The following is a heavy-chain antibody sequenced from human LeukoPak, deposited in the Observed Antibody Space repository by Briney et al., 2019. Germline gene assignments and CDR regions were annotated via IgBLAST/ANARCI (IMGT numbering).Heavy chain of an antibody. D-gene: IGHD1-26*01. CDR2: ISSSSSYI. V-gene: IGHV3-21*01. Sequence: GGSLRLSCAASGFTFSSYSMNWVRQAPGKGLEWVSSISSSSSYIYYADSVKGRFTISRDNAKNSLYLQRNSLRAEDTAVYYCARESVFGTVGATADVWGKGTTVTVSS. CDR3: ARESVFGTVGATADV. J-gene: IGHJ6*04. CDR1: GFTFSSYS.